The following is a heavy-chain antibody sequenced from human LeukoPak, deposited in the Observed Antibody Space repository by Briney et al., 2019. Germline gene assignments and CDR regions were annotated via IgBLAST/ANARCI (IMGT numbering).Heavy chain of an antibody. CDR3: ASLCGYSGSYSYRDY. D-gene: IGHD1-26*01. Sequence: GGSLRLSCAASGFTFSSYEMNWVRQAPGKGLEWVAVIWYDGFNKYYADSVKGRFTISRDNSKNTLYLQMNSLRAEDTAVYYCASLCGYSGSYSYRDYWGQGTLVTVSS. V-gene: IGHV3-33*08. CDR2: IWYDGFNK. J-gene: IGHJ4*02. CDR1: GFTFSSYE.